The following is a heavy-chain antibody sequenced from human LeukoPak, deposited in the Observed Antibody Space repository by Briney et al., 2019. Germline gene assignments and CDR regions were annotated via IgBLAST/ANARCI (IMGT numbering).Heavy chain of an antibody. CDR1: GYTFTGYY. V-gene: IGHV1-2*02. Sequence: ASVKVSCKASGYTFTGYYMHWVRQAPGRELEWMGWIDPNSGGTNYAEKFQGRVTMTRDTSISTAYMELSRLRSDDTAVYYCARGYCTNGVCYGVLGYWGQGTLVTVSS. CDR3: ARGYCTNGVCYGVLGY. J-gene: IGHJ4*02. D-gene: IGHD2-8*01. CDR2: IDPNSGGT.